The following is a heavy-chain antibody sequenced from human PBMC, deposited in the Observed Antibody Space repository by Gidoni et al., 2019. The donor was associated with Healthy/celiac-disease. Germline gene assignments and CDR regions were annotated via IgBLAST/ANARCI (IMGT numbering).Heavy chain of an antibody. CDR2: IRSKAYGGTT. CDR3: TRIWHIVVVTDPVFDY. Sequence: EVQLVESGGGLVQPGRSLRLSCTASGFTFGDYAMSWFRQAPGKGLEWVGFIRSKAYGGTTEYAASVKGRFTISRDDSKSIAYLQMNSLKTEDTAVYYCTRIWHIVVVTDPVFDYWGQGTLVTVSS. CDR1: GFTFGDYA. V-gene: IGHV3-49*03. D-gene: IGHD2-21*02. J-gene: IGHJ4*02.